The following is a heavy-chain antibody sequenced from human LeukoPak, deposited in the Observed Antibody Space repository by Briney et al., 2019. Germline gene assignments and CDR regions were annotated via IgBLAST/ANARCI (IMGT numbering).Heavy chain of an antibody. CDR1: GFTSSSYV. CDR2: ISYGGSNK. V-gene: IGHV3-30-3*01. Sequence: GGSLRLSRAPSGFTSSSYVMHSVRQAPGKGLAWVAVISYGGSNKYYADSVKGRFTISRDNSKNTLYLQMNSLRAEDTAVYDCARGSCGRTIWVVVPAAQSSNYYYYGMDVWGQGTTVTVSS. J-gene: IGHJ6*02. CDR3: ARGSCGRTIWVVVPAAQSSNYYYYGMDV. D-gene: IGHD2-2*01.